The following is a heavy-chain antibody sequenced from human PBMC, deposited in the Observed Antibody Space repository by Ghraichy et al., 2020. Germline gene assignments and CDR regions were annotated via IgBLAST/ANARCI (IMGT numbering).Heavy chain of an antibody. CDR1: GGSFSGYY. CDR2: INHSGST. Sequence: ETLSLTCAVYGGSFSGYYWSWIRQPPGKGLEWIGEINHSGSTNYNPSLKSRVTISVDTSKNQFSLKLSSVTAADTAVYYCASGYNYGLITDTYNWFDPWGQGTLVTVSS. CDR3: ASGYNYGLITDTYNWFDP. J-gene: IGHJ5*02. D-gene: IGHD5-18*01. V-gene: IGHV4-34*01.